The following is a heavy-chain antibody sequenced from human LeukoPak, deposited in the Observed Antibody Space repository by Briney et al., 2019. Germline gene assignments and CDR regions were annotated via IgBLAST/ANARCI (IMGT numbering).Heavy chain of an antibody. CDR3: ARDIDFDY. V-gene: IGHV3-30*04. D-gene: IGHD2-15*01. Sequence: GGSLRLSCAASGFTFSSYAMHWVRQAPGKGLEWVAVISYDGSNKYYADSVKGRFTISRDNSKNTLYLQMNSLRAEDTAVYYCARDIDFDYWGQGTLVTVSS. CDR2: ISYDGSNK. CDR1: GFTFSSYA. J-gene: IGHJ4*02.